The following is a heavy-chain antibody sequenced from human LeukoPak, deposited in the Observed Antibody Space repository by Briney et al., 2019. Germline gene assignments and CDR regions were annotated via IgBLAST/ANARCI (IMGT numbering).Heavy chain of an antibody. CDR1: GYTFTNYD. V-gene: IGHV1-8*03. D-gene: IGHD4-23*01. CDR3: TRCVTPRTNSYDY. CDR2: MNPNSGNT. J-gene: IGHJ4*02. Sequence: ASVKVSCKASGYTFTNYDINWVRQATGQGLEWRGWMNPNSGNTGYAQNFQGRVTITRNTSISTAYMELSSLRSEDTAVDYCTRCVTPRTNSYDYWGQGALVTVSS.